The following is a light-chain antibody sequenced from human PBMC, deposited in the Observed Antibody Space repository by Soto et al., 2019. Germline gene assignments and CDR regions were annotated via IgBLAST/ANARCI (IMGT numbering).Light chain of an antibody. J-gene: IGKJ1*01. CDR2: GAF. CDR1: QYITNSQ. Sequence: EIVLTQSPGTLSLSPGERATLFCRATQYITNSQLAWYQKKPGQAPRLLIFGAFNRATGIPDRFSGSGSGTDFTLTITRLEPEDFAVYYCQQWASSPRTFGRGTTVEIK. V-gene: IGKV3-20*01. CDR3: QQWASSPRT.